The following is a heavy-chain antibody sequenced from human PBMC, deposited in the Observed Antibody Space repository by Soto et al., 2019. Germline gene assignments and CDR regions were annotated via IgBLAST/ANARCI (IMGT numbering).Heavy chain of an antibody. Sequence: PGGSLRLSCAASGFTFSGSAMHWVRQASGKGLEWVGRIRSKANSYATAYAASVKGRFTISRDDSKNTAYLQMNSLKTEDTAVYYCTRGHWGNPFDYWGQGTLVTVSS. CDR1: GFTFSGSA. CDR2: IRSKANSYAT. V-gene: IGHV3-73*01. J-gene: IGHJ4*02. D-gene: IGHD7-27*01. CDR3: TRGHWGNPFDY.